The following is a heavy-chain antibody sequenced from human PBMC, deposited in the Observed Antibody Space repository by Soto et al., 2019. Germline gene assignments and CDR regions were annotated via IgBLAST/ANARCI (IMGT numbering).Heavy chain of an antibody. CDR3: ATDDYGAFAF. D-gene: IGHD4-17*01. J-gene: IGHJ4*02. V-gene: IGHV1-2*02. CDR2: IDARSGVT. Sequence: ASVKVSCKTSGYSFISYSLHWVRQAPGQRLECLGWIDARSGVTNYAQKFQGRVIMTRDMSIKTVYMELSWLTSDDTAVYYCATDDYGAFAFWGQGTLVTVSS. CDR1: GYSFISYS.